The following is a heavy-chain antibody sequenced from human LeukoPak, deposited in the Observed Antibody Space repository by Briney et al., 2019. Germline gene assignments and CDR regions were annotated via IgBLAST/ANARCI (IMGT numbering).Heavy chain of an antibody. CDR1: GGSFSGYY. V-gene: IGHV4-34*01. Sequence: SETLSLTCAVYGGSFSGYYWSWIRQPPGKGLEWIGEINHSGSTNYNPSLKSRVTISVDTSKNQFSLKLSSVTAADTAVYYCARVAGGRYCSNTSCPQHLNWFDPWGQGTLVTVSS. CDR2: INHSGST. D-gene: IGHD2-2*01. J-gene: IGHJ5*02. CDR3: ARVAGGRYCSNTSCPQHLNWFDP.